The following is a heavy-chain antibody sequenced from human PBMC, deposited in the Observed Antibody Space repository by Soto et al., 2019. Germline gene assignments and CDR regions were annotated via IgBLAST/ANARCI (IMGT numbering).Heavy chain of an antibody. Sequence: QVQLQASGPGLVKPSGTLSLTCTVSGDSVSSNNWWNWVRQSPGKGLDWIGETHPTVNSNYHPSLKSRVTISVDTSKNQFSLILTSVTAADTAVYFCARVRAGCSRARCFLDDWGRGTLVTVSS. V-gene: IGHV4-4*02. CDR1: GDSVSSNNW. D-gene: IGHD2-2*01. CDR3: ARVRAGCSRARCFLDD. J-gene: IGHJ4*02. CDR2: THPTVNS.